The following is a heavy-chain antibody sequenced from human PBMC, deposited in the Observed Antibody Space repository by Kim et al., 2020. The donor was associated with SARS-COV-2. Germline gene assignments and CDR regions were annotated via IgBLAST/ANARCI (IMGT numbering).Heavy chain of an antibody. CDR3: ARQGLIFGEHYGMDV. J-gene: IGHJ6*02. Sequence: SETLSLTCTVSGGSISSSSYYWGWIRQPPGKGLEWIGSIYYSGSTYYNPSLKSRVTISVDTSKNQFSLKLSSVTAADTAVYYCARQGLIFGEHYGMDVWGQGTTVTVSS. CDR2: IYYSGST. D-gene: IGHD3-3*01. V-gene: IGHV4-39*01. CDR1: GGSISSSSYY.